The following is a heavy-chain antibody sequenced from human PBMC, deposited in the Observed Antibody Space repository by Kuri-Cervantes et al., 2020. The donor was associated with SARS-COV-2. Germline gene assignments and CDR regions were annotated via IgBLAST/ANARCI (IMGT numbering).Heavy chain of an antibody. V-gene: IGHV4-59*01. J-gene: IGHJ5*02. CDR3: AKDQNLDVVVVPAA. Sequence: LRLSCTVSGGSISSYYWSWIRQPPGKGLEWIGYIYYSGSTNYNPSLKSRVTISVNTSKKQFSLRLNSVTAADTAVYYCAKDQNLDVVVVPAAWGQGSLVTVSS. D-gene: IGHD2-15*01. CDR2: IYYSGST. CDR1: GGSISSYY.